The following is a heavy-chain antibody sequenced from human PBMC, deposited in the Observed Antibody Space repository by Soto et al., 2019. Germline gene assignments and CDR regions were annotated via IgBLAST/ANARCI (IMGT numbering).Heavy chain of an antibody. J-gene: IGHJ4*02. CDR3: ARGRGLYNSGRSQLDS. V-gene: IGHV1-69*01. CDR2: VIPRFGTT. D-gene: IGHD1-1*01. Sequence: QVQLVQYGAEVKKPGSSVRVSCKASGDSFSKYTVTWVRQAPRQGLEWVGGVIPRFGTTNFAPTLQGRVTITADQSMNTVYMELSSLRSEDTALYYCARGRGLYNSGRSQLDSWGQGTLVTVSS. CDR1: GDSFSKYT.